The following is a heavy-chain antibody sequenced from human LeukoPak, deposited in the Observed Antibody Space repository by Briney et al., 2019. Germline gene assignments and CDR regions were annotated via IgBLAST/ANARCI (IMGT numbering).Heavy chain of an antibody. CDR2: IWTDGTGK. Sequence: GRSLRLSCATSGFTFSSYGMHWVRQAPGKGLEWVAVIWTDGTGKYCADSVKGRFTISRDNSENTLYLQMNSLTAEDTAVYYCATERSGYGYAFDYWGQGSLVTVSS. CDR1: GFTFSSYG. CDR3: ATERSGYGYAFDY. V-gene: IGHV3-33*03. J-gene: IGHJ4*02. D-gene: IGHD3-16*01.